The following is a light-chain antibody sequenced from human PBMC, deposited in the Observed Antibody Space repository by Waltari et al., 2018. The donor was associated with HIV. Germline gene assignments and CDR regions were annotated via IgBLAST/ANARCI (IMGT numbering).Light chain of an antibody. J-gene: IGLJ3*02. Sequence: QSALTQPASVSGSPGQSITISCTGTSSDVGGYNYVSWYQQHPGKTPKLMIYDVSNRPSGFSNRFSGSKSGNTASLAISGVQAEDEADYYCRSYTSSSTLVFGGGTKLTVL. V-gene: IGLV2-14*03. CDR1: SSDVGGYNY. CDR3: RSYTSSSTLV. CDR2: DVS.